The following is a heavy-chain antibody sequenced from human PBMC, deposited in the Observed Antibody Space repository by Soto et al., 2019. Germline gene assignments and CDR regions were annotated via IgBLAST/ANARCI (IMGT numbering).Heavy chain of an antibody. J-gene: IGHJ4*02. D-gene: IGHD3-3*01. Sequence: GGSLRLSCAASGFTFSSYAMSWVRQAPGKGLEWVSAISGSGGSTYYADSVKGRFTISRDNSKNTLYLQMNSLRAEDTAVYYCAKRSGSSSTRPATKDYWGQGTLVTVSS. CDR2: ISGSGGST. CDR3: AKRSGSSSTRPATKDY. V-gene: IGHV3-23*01. CDR1: GFTFSSYA.